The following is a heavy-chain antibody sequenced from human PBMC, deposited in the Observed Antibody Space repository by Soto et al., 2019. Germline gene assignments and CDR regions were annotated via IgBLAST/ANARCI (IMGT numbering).Heavy chain of an antibody. CDR1: GGSFSSGGYY. CDR2: IYYGGST. V-gene: IGHV4-31*03. Sequence: PSETLSLTCTVSGGSFSSGGYYWSWIRQLPGQGLEWIGYIYYGGSTYYNPSLQSRFTISLDTSKNQFSLKLSSVTAADTAVYYCARATSFSGHHGYWGQGTLVTVSS. J-gene: IGHJ4*02. D-gene: IGHD2-8*02. CDR3: ARATSFSGHHGY.